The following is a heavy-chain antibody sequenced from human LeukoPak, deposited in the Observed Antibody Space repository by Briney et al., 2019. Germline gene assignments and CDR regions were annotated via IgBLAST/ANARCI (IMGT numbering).Heavy chain of an antibody. Sequence: GASVTVSCKASGYTFTSHGISWVRQAPGQGLEWMGWISAYNGNTNYAQKLQGRVTMTTDTSTSTAYMELRSLRSDDTAVYYCARDDPYYYDSSGYLPFDYWGQGTLVTVSS. J-gene: IGHJ4*02. CDR2: ISAYNGNT. V-gene: IGHV1-18*01. CDR3: ARDDPYYYDSSGYLPFDY. CDR1: GYTFTSHG. D-gene: IGHD3-22*01.